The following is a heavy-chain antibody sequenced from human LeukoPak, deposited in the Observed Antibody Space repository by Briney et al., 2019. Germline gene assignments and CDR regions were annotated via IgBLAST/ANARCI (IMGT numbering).Heavy chain of an antibody. CDR2: IYSGSST. V-gene: IGHV3-66*01. CDR3: ASLRARALDI. CDR1: GFTVSSKD. J-gene: IGHJ3*02. D-gene: IGHD1-26*01. Sequence: PGGSLRLSCAGAGFTVSSKDMNWVRQAPGKGLEWVSVIYSGSSTYYADSVKERFTISRDNSKNTLYLQMNSLRAEDTAVYYCASLRARALDICGQGTMVTVSS.